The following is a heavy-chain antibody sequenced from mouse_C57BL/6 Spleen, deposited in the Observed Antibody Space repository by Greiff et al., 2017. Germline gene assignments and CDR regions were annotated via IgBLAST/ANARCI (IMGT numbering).Heavy chain of an antibody. V-gene: IGHV1-59*01. CDR3: ARGGENWGYCDD. CDR1: GYTFTSYW. CDR2: IDPSASYT. J-gene: IGHJ2*01. Sequence: VQLQQPGAELVRPGTSVKLSCKASGYTFTSYWMHWVKQRPGQGLEWIGVIDPSASYTNYNQKFKGKATLTVDTSSSTAYMQVSSLTSEDSAVYYCARGGENWGYCDDGGQGTTRTVSS. D-gene: IGHD4-1*01.